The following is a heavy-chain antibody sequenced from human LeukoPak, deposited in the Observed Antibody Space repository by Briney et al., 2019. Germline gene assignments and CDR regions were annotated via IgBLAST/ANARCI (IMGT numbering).Heavy chain of an antibody. CDR1: GYTFTGYY. Sequence: ASVKVSCKASGYTFTGYYMHWVRQAPGQGLEWMGWINPNSGGTNYAQKFQGRVTMTRDTSISTAYMELSRLRSDDTAVYYCAREASDEVPAAHWVHYWGQGTLVTVSS. J-gene: IGHJ4*02. CDR2: INPNSGGT. V-gene: IGHV1-2*02. CDR3: AREASDEVPAAHWVHY. D-gene: IGHD2-2*01.